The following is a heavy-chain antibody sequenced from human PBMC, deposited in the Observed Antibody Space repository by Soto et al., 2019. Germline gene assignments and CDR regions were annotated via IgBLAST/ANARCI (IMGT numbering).Heavy chain of an antibody. J-gene: IGHJ4*02. CDR2: ISSASSET. Sequence: PRGALGLCCEASVFTFSRVSMNWVRQVPGKGLEWVASISSASSETWYADSVNGRFIISRDNAQNSLFLQMNTLRPEDSAISYCARVAYWGPGTKVTVSS. CDR3: ARVAY. V-gene: IGHV3-21*01. CDR1: VFTFSRVS.